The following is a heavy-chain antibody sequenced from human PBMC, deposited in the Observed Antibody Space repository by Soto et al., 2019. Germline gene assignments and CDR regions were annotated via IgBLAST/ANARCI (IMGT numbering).Heavy chain of an antibody. Sequence: QLQLQESGPGLVKPSETLSLTCTVSGASIGSSSYYWGWIRQPPGKGLEWIGNIYYSGNTYYNPSPKSRVTISLDTSKNQFSLRLTSVTAADTAVYYCARVGTMGEVAFDFWGQGTMVTVSS. V-gene: IGHV4-39*01. CDR2: IYYSGNT. CDR3: ARVGTMGEVAFDF. D-gene: IGHD3-16*01. J-gene: IGHJ3*01. CDR1: GASIGSSSYY.